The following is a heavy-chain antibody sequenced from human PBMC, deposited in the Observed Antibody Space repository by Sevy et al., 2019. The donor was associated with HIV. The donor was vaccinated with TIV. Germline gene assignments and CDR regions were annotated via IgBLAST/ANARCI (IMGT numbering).Heavy chain of an antibody. CDR1: GFTLSSYA. J-gene: IGHJ5*02. V-gene: IGHV3-30-3*01. Sequence: GGSLRLSCAASGFTLSSYAMHWVRQAPGKGLEWVAVISYDGNNQYFVDSVKGRFSISRDTSKNTLFLQMNSLRTEDTAVYYCARDQGGPWGQGTLVTVSS. CDR2: ISYDGNNQ. CDR3: ARDQGGP. D-gene: IGHD3-16*01.